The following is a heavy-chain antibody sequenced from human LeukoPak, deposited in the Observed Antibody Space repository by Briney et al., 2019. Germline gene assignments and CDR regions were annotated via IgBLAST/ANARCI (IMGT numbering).Heavy chain of an antibody. D-gene: IGHD3-22*01. V-gene: IGHV4-61*08. J-gene: IGHJ4*02. Sequence: SETLSLTCTVSGGSISSGGYYWSWIRQHPGKGLEWIGYIYYSGSTNYNPSLKSRVTISVDTSKNQFSLKLSSVTAADTAVYYCARTKYYYDSSGRTIMLDYWGQGTLVTVSS. CDR3: ARTKYYYDSSGRTIMLDY. CDR2: IYYSGST. CDR1: GGSISSGGYY.